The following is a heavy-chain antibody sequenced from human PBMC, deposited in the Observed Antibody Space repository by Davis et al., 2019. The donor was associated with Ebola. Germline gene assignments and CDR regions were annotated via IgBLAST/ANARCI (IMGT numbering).Heavy chain of an antibody. CDR1: GFSLSTSGMG. Sequence: SGPTLVKPTQTLTLTCTFSGFSLSTSGMGVGWIRQPPGQALEWLALIYWDDDKRYRPSLKSRLTITKDTSKNQVVLTMINMDPVDTATYYCAHRLGRFGEWNFDYWGLGTLVTVSS. J-gene: IGHJ4*02. CDR3: AHRLGRFGEWNFDY. CDR2: IYWDDDK. D-gene: IGHD3-10*01. V-gene: IGHV2-5*02.